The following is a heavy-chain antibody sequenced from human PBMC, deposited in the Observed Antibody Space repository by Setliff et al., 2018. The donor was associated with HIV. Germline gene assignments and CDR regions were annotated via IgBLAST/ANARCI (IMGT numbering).Heavy chain of an antibody. CDR1: GGTFSSYA. Sequence: SVKVSCKASGGTFSSYAISWVRQAPGQGLEWMGGIIPILGIANYAQKFRGRVTITADESTSTAYMELSSLRSEDTAVYYCARDLYGSSLGGMDVWGQGTTVTVSS. D-gene: IGHD3-10*01. CDR3: ARDLYGSSLGGMDV. J-gene: IGHJ6*02. V-gene: IGHV1-69*10. CDR2: IIPILGIA.